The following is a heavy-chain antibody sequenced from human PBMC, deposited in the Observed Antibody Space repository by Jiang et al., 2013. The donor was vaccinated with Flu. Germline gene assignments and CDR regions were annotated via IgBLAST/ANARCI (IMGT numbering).Heavy chain of an antibody. V-gene: IGHV1-2*02. CDR2: INPNSGGT. Sequence: GAEVKKPGASVKVSCKASGYTFTGYYMHWVRQAPGQGLEWMGWINPNSGGTNYAQKFQGGVTMTRDTSISTAYMELSRLRSDDTAVYYCAREVGAAENYYYYGMDVWGQGTTVTVSS. CDR3: AREVGAAENYYYYGMDV. D-gene: IGHD6-13*01. J-gene: IGHJ6*02. CDR1: GYTFTGYY.